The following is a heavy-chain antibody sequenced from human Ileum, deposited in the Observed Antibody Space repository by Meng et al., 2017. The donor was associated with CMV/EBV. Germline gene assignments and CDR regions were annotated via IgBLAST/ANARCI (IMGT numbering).Heavy chain of an antibody. V-gene: IGHV4-4*07. CDR1: AASLSTYS. CDR3: ATTDSDGNWNFDY. CDR2: LDTTRTI. D-gene: IGHD1-1*01. J-gene: IGHJ4*02. Sequence: VQLRESSTGLLKPWEPPSLTSTASAASLSTYSCQWMRQPAGKGLEWIGRLDTTRTIRYNTSLTSRLTISLDTSKSQISLNLRTLTAADTAVYDCATTDSDGNWNFDYWGQGTLVTVPS.